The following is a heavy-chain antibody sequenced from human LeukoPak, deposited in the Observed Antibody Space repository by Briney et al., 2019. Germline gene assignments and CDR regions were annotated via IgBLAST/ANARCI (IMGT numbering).Heavy chain of an antibody. CDR3: ARHSYGFD. CDR1: GGSFSGYY. D-gene: IGHD5-18*01. V-gene: IGHV4-34*01. J-gene: IGHJ4*02. Sequence: SETLSLTCAVYGGSFSGYYWSWIRQPPGKGLEWIGEINHSGSTTYNPSLRSRVTISVDTSKNQFSPNLTSVTAADTAVYYCARHSYGFDWGQGTLVTVSS. CDR2: INHSGST.